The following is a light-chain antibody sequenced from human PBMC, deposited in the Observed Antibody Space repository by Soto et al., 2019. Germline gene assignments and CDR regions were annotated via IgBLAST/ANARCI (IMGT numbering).Light chain of an antibody. Sequence: EIVMTQSPATLSVSPGERATLSCRASQTISSFLAWYQQKRGQAPRLLIHDASHRAAGIPARFSGSGFGTDFTLTISSLEPEDAAVYYCQQRSNWPPITFGQGTRLEIK. J-gene: IGKJ5*01. CDR1: QTISSF. V-gene: IGKV3-11*01. CDR3: QQRSNWPPIT. CDR2: DAS.